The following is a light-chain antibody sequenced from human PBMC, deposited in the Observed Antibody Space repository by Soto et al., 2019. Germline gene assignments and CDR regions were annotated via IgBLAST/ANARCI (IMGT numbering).Light chain of an antibody. CDR2: AAS. J-gene: IGKJ1*01. CDR3: QQYYSFPRT. Sequence: DIQMTQSPSSLSASVGDRVTITCRASQSISSYLNWYQQKPGKAPKLLIYAASSLQSGVPSRFSGSGSGTDFTLTISCLQSEDFATYYCQQYYSFPRTFGQGTKVDIK. V-gene: IGKV1-39*01. CDR1: QSISSY.